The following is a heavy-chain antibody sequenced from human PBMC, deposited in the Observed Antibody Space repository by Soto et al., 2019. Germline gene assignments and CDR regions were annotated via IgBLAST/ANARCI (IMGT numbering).Heavy chain of an antibody. V-gene: IGHV2-5*02. J-gene: IGHJ5*02. CDR2: IYWDDDK. D-gene: IGHD3-22*01. Sequence: GSGPTLVNPTQTLTLTCTFSGFSLSTSGVGVGWIRQPPGKALEWLALIYWDDDKRYSPSLKSRLTITKDTSKNQVVLTMTNMDPVDTATYYCAHSLIGYYYDSSGSNWFDPWXQGTLVTVSS. CDR1: GFSLSTSGVG. CDR3: AHSLIGYYYDSSGSNWFDP.